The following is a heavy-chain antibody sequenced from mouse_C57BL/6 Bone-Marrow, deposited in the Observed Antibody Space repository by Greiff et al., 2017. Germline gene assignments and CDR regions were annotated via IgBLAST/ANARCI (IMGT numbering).Heavy chain of an antibody. CDR1: GYTFTSYG. D-gene: IGHD1-1*01. Sequence: VQLVESGAELARPGASVKLSCKASGYTFTSYGISWVKQRPGQGLEWIGEIYPRSGNTDYNEKFKGKATLTADKSSSTAYMELRSLTSEDSAVYFCARGRIRTVVAPFAYWGQGTLVTVSA. V-gene: IGHV1-81*01. J-gene: IGHJ3*01. CDR2: IYPRSGNT. CDR3: ARGRIRTVVAPFAY.